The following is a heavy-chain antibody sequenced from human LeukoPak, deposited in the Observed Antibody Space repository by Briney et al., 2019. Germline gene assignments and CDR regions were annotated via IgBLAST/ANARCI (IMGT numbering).Heavy chain of an antibody. D-gene: IGHD3-22*01. CDR2: INPSGGST. J-gene: IGHJ4*02. V-gene: IGHV1-46*03. CDR3: ARVGRSYDSSGYFDY. Sequence: ASVKVSCKASGYTFTSYYMHWVRQAPGQGLEWMGIINPSGGSTIYAQKFQGRFTMTRDTATSTVYMELSSLRSEDTAVYYCARVGRSYDSSGYFDYWGQGTLVTVSS. CDR1: GYTFTSYY.